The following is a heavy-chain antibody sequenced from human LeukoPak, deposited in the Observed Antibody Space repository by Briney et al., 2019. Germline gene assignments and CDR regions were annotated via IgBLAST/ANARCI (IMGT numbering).Heavy chain of an antibody. D-gene: IGHD3-3*01. V-gene: IGHV3-48*01. CDR3: ARGTLRSFDY. CDR2: ITSSSSTI. J-gene: IGHJ4*02. CDR1: GFTFSSYS. Sequence: GGSLRLSCAASGFTFSSYSMNWVRQAPGKRLEWVSYITSSSSTIYYADSVKGRFTISRDNAKNSLYLQMNSLRGEDTAVYYFARGTLRSFDYWGQGTLVTVSS.